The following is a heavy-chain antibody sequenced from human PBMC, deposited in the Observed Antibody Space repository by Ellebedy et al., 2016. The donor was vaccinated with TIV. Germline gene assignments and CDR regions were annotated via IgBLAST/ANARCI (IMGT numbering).Heavy chain of an antibody. CDR2: ISDSGSGT. Sequence: PGGSLRLSCAASGFTFSSYAMCWVRQAPGKGLEWISTISDSGSGTFFADSVKGRFTISRDNSRHTLYLQMNSLRAEDTAIYYCAKDSGRRRSGDNDYWGQGTLVTVSS. CDR3: AKDSGRRRSGDNDY. CDR1: GFTFSSYA. V-gene: IGHV3-23*01. J-gene: IGHJ4*02. D-gene: IGHD3-10*01.